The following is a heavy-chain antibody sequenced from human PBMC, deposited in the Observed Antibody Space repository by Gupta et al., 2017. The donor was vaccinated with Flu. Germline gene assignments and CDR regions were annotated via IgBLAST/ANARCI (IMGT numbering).Heavy chain of an antibody. CDR2: IYTSGST. D-gene: IGHD2-8*01. V-gene: IGHV4-61*02. CDR1: GSSISSGSSY. CDR3: ARAQPEDCNNGVCKGAVEI. Sequence: QVQLQESGHGLVQPSQTLSLTCTVAGSSISSGSSYWSWIRQPAGQGLEWIGRIYTSGSTNYDPTLKSRVTISGDTSKSQFSLELSSVTAADTAVYYCARAQPEDCNNGVCKGAVEIWGQGTMVTVSS. J-gene: IGHJ3*02.